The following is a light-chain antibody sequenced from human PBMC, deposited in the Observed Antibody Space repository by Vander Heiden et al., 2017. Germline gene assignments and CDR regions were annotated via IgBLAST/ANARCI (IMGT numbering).Light chain of an antibody. CDR2: GEA. CDR1: QSVSSSY. J-gene: IGKJ4*01. V-gene: IGKV3-20*01. CDR3: QQYGSSPLT. Sequence: EIVSTQSPRTLSLSPGERATLPCRASQSVSSSYLAGYQQKPGQDPRLLIYGEASSATGSPDRCSGSGSGTDFTLTISRMEAEDFAVYYCQQYGSSPLTFGGGTKVEIK.